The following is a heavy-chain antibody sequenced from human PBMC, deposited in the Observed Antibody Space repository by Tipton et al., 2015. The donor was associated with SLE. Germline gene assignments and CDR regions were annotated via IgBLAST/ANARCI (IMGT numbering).Heavy chain of an antibody. J-gene: IGHJ4*02. CDR3: VRTGPDVELEWGDYFDF. CDR1: GGSISSYY. CDR2: IYYSGST. D-gene: IGHD3-3*01. V-gene: IGHV4-59*01. Sequence: TLSLTCTVSGGSISSYYWSWIRQPPGKGLEWIGYIYYSGSTNYNPSLKSRVTISVDTSKNQFSLKLSSMTAADTAVYFCVRTGPDVELEWGDYFDFWGQGTLVTVSS.